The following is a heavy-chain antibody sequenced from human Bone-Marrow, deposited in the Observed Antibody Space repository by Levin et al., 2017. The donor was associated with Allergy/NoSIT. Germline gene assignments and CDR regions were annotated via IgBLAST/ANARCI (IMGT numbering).Heavy chain of an antibody. J-gene: IGHJ4*02. Sequence: PGESLKISCRASGFTFTDYSIHWVRQAPGQGLQWMGRVKSYSGDTNYSQKFQGRVTMTSDTSISTAYMEIMSLRSDDTAVYFCARAEVTTIGYFDSWGQGTLVIVSS. D-gene: IGHD4-23*01. CDR3: ARAEVTTIGYFDS. V-gene: IGHV1-2*06. CDR2: VKSYSGDT. CDR1: GFTFTDYS.